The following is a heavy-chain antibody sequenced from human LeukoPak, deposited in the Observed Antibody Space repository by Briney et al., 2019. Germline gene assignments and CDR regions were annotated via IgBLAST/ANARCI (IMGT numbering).Heavy chain of an antibody. J-gene: IGHJ4*02. CDR1: GFSFSGYG. CDR2: IRSDGSNK. D-gene: IGHD1-26*01. Sequence: GGSLRLSCAASGFSFSGYGMHWVRQGPGKGLEWVAFIRSDGSNKYYADSVKGRFTVSRDNSKKTLYLQMNSLRGEDTAVYYCARDPSGSRIFDSWGQGTLVTVSS. V-gene: IGHV3-30*02. CDR3: ARDPSGSRIFDS.